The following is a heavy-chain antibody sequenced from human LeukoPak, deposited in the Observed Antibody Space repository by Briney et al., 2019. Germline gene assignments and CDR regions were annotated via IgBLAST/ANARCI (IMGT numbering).Heavy chain of an antibody. CDR3: ARAVSEDYYDSSGMV. V-gene: IGHV3-33*01. D-gene: IGHD3-22*01. Sequence: GGSLRLSCAASGFTFSSYGMHWVRQAPGTGLEWVAVIWYDGSNKYYADSVKGRFTISRDNSKNTLYLQMNSLRAEDTAVYYCARAVSEDYYDSSGMVWGQGTLVTVSS. CDR1: GFTFSSYG. CDR2: IWYDGSNK. J-gene: IGHJ4*02.